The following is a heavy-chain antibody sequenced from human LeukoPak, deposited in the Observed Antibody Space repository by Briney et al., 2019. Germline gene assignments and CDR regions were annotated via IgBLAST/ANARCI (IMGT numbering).Heavy chain of an antibody. D-gene: IGHD4-11*01. V-gene: IGHV4-39*07. CDR2: IYYSRST. CDR3: ARGPTVTYFDY. Sequence: KPSETLSLTCTVSGGSISSSSYYWGWIRQPPGKGLEWIGSIYYSRSTYYNPSLKSRVTISVDTSKNQFSLKLSSVTAADTAVYYCARGPTVTYFDYWGQGTLVTVSS. CDR1: GGSISSSSYY. J-gene: IGHJ4*02.